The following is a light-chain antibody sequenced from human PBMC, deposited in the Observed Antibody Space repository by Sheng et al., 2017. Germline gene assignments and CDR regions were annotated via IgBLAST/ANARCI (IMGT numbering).Light chain of an antibody. CDR2: AAS. CDR1: QSVRSSY. CDR3: QQYGSSPRT. J-gene: IGKJ2*01. Sequence: EIVLTQSPATLSLSPGERATLSCRASQSVRSSYLAWYQQKPGQAPRLLIFAASSRATDIPDRFSGSGSGTDFTLTISRLEPEDFAVYYCQQYGSSPRTFGQGTKLEI. V-gene: IGKV3-20*01.